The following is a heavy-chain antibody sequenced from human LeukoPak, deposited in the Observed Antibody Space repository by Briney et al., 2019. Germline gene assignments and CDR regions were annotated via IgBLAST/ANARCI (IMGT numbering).Heavy chain of an antibody. Sequence: PSETLSLTCTVSGGSISSYYWSWIRQPPGKGLEWIGYIYYSGSTNYNPSLKSRVTISVDASKNQFSLKLSSVTAADTAVYYCARDGMRSFDPWAREPWSPSPQ. CDR1: GGSISSYY. V-gene: IGHV4-59*01. D-gene: IGHD1-26*01. J-gene: IGHJ5*02. CDR2: IYYSGST. CDR3: ARDGMRSFDP.